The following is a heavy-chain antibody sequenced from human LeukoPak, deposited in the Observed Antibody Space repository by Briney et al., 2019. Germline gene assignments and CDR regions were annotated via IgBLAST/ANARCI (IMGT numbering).Heavy chain of an antibody. Sequence: GGSLRLSCTASGVTFSNYAMAWVRQAPGKGLEWVTGITGNGGTTYHADSVKGRFTISRDNSKNTLYLQMNSLRAEDSAVFYCAKSVPQSTSYFDYWGQGTLVIVSS. V-gene: IGHV3-23*01. J-gene: IGHJ4*02. CDR2: ITGNGGTT. CDR3: AKSVPQSTSYFDY. CDR1: GVTFSNYA.